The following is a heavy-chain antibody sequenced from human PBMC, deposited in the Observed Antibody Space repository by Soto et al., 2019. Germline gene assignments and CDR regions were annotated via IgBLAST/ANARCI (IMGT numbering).Heavy chain of an antibody. J-gene: IGHJ4*02. V-gene: IGHV3-33*01. D-gene: IGHD5-18*01. CDR1: GFTFSSYG. Sequence: GGSLRLSCAASGFTFSSYGMHWVRQAPGKGLEWVAVIWYDGSNKYYADSVKGRFTISRDNSKNTLYLQMNSLRAEDTAVYYCARGSLAGYSYGYYFDYWGQGTLVTVSS. CDR3: ARGSLAGYSYGYYFDY. CDR2: IWYDGSNK.